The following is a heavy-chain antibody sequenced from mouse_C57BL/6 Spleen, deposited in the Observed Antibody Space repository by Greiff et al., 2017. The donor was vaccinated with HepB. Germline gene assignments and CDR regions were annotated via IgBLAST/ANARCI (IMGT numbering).Heavy chain of an antibody. Sequence: EVKLVESGGGLVKPGGSLKLSCAASGFTFSSYTMSWVRQTPEKRLEWVATISGSGGNTYYPDSVKGRFTISRDNAKNTLYLQMSSLTSEDTALYYCARLYDPYYFDYWGQGTTLTVSS. CDR1: GFTFSSYT. J-gene: IGHJ2*01. V-gene: IGHV5-9*01. CDR2: ISGSGGNT. D-gene: IGHD2-12*01. CDR3: ARLYDPYYFDY.